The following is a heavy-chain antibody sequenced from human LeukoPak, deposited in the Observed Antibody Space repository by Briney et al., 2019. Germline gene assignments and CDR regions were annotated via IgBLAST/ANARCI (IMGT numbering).Heavy chain of an antibody. CDR2: ISSSGSTI. V-gene: IGHV3-48*03. CDR1: GFTFSSYE. CDR3: ARSHDSSGYSYYYYYMDV. Sequence: GGSLRLSCAASGFTFSSYEMNWVRQAPGKGLEWVSYISSSGSTIYYADSVKGRFTISRDNAKNSRYLQMNSLRAEDTAVYYCARSHDSSGYSYYYYYMDVWGKGTTVTVSS. J-gene: IGHJ6*03. D-gene: IGHD3-22*01.